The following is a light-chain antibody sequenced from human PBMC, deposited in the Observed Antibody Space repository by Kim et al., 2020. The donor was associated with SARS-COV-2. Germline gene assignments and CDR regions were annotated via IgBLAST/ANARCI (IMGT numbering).Light chain of an antibody. V-gene: IGLV3-1*01. CDR2: QDS. J-gene: IGLJ2*01. CDR1: KLGDKY. Sequence: SYELTQPPSVSVSPGQTASITCSGVKLGDKYACWYQQKPGQSPVLVIYQDSKRPSGIPERFSGSNSGNTATLTISGTQAMDEADYYCQAWDSSNVVFGGG. CDR3: QAWDSSNVV.